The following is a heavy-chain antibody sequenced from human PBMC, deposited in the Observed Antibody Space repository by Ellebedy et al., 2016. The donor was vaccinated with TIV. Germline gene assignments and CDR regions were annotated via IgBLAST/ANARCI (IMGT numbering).Heavy chain of an antibody. J-gene: IGHJ4*02. CDR3: ARGPVQYYYGSGIYYFDY. CDR2: IKQDGSEK. CDR1: GFTFSSYW. Sequence: GESLKISXAASGFTFSSYWMSWVRQAPGKGLEWVANIKQDGSEKYYVDSVKGLFTISRDNAKNSLYLQMNRLRVEDTAVYYCARGPVQYYYGSGIYYFDYWGQGTLVTVSS. V-gene: IGHV3-7*01. D-gene: IGHD3-10*01.